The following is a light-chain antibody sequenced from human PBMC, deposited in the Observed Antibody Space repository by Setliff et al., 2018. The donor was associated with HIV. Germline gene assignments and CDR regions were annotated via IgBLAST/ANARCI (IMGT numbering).Light chain of an antibody. CDR2: DVT. Sequence: QSVLTQPRSVSGSPGQSVTIPCTGTSSDVGSYNYVTWYQQHPGKVPKLMIYDVTRRPSGAPDRFSGSRSGNTASLTISGLQAEDEADYYCSSFAGRLHVFGTGTKVTVL. J-gene: IGLJ1*01. CDR3: SSFAGRLHV. CDR1: SSDVGSYNY. V-gene: IGLV2-11*01.